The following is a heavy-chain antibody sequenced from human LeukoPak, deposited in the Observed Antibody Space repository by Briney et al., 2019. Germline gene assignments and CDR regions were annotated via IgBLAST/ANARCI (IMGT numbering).Heavy chain of an antibody. V-gene: IGHV3-53*01. D-gene: IGHD2-15*01. CDR2: IYSGGST. CDR3: ARGRGGLGGYYGMDV. CDR1: GFTVSSNY. J-gene: IGHJ6*02. Sequence: GGSLRLSCAASGFTVSSNYMSWVRQAPGKGLEWVSVIYSGGSTYYEDSVKGRFTISRDNSKNTLYLQMNSLRAEDTAVYYCARGRGGLGGYYGMDVWGQGTTVTVSS.